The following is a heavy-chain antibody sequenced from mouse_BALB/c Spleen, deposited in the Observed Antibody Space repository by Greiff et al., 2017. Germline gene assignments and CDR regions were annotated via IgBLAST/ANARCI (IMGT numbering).Heavy chain of an antibody. D-gene: IGHD2-1*01. CDR2: ISSGGST. V-gene: IGHV5-6-5*01. CDR1: GFTFSSYA. Sequence: EVKLMESGGGLVKPGGSLKLSCAASGFTFSSYAMSWVRQTPEKRLEWVASISSGGSTYYPDSVKGRFTISRDNARNILYLQMSSLRSEDTAMYYCARDGNYGYAMAYWGQGTSVTVSS. CDR3: ARDGNYGYAMAY. J-gene: IGHJ4*01.